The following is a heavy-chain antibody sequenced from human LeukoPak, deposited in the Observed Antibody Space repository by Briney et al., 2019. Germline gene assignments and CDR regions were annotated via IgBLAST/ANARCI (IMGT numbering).Heavy chain of an antibody. CDR3: AREQLLSCLGGICYSRDD. V-gene: IGHV1-69*01. D-gene: IGHD2-15*01. J-gene: IGHJ4*01. Sequence: AASVKVSYKASGGTFHSYIVTWVRRAAGQGLEWMGGIVPIIGTANYAQKIQGIVTITADDSTSTAYMELRSLRSEDTAIYYCAREQLLSCLGGICYSRDDWGHGTLVTVTS. CDR1: GGTFHSYI. CDR2: IVPIIGTA.